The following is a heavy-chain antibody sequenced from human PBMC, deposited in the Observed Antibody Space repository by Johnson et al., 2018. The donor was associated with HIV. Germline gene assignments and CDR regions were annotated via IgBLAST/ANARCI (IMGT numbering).Heavy chain of an antibody. V-gene: IGHV3-11*01. CDR1: GLTFSDYY. Sequence: QVQLVESGGGVVQPGRSLIVSCEASGLTFSDYYMSWIRQAPGKGLEWVSYISSSGSSRYYADSVKGRFTITRDNVKNSLYMQMNSLGVEDTAVYFCARDYRGALDIWGQGTMVTVSS. J-gene: IGHJ3*02. CDR2: ISSSGSSR. CDR3: ARDYRGALDI. D-gene: IGHD4-11*01.